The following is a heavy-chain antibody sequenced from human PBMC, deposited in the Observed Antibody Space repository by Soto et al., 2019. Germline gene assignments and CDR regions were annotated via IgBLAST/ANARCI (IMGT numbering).Heavy chain of an antibody. D-gene: IGHD3-3*01. V-gene: IGHV4-34*01. CDR1: GGSFSGYY. Sequence: PSETLSLTCAVYGGSFSGYYWSWIRHPPGKGLEWIGEINHSGSTNYNPSLKSRVTISVDTSKNQFSLKLSSVTAADTAVYYCARAWYYDFWSGYLFDYWGQGTLVTVSS. CDR3: ARAWYYDFWSGYLFDY. CDR2: INHSGST. J-gene: IGHJ4*02.